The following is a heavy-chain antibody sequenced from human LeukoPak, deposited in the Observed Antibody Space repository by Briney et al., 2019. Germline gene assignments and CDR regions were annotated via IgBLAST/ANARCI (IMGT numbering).Heavy chain of an antibody. J-gene: IGHJ6*02. Sequence: ASVKVSCKASGYTFTGYYMHWVRQASGQGLEWMGWINPNSGGTNYAQKFQGRVTMTRDTSISTAYMELSRLRSDDPAVYYCARVPGKYYYGSGSKYYYYYGMDVWGQGTTVTVSS. CDR2: INPNSGGT. V-gene: IGHV1-2*02. CDR1: GYTFTGYY. CDR3: ARVPGKYYYGSGSKYYYYYGMDV. D-gene: IGHD3-10*01.